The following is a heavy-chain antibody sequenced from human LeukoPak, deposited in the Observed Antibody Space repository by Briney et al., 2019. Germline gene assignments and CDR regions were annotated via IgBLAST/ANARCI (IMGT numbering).Heavy chain of an antibody. D-gene: IGHD2-2*03. J-gene: IGHJ5*02. CDR3: ARVGYCSSTSCYQRGNWLDP. CDR1: GGSFSGYY. Sequence: PSETLSLTCAVCGGSFSGYYWSWIRQPPGKGLEWIGEINHSGSTNYNPSLKSRVTISVDTSKNQFSLKLSSVTAADTAVYYCARVGYCSSTSCYQRGNWLDPWGQGTLVTVSS. V-gene: IGHV4-34*01. CDR2: INHSGST.